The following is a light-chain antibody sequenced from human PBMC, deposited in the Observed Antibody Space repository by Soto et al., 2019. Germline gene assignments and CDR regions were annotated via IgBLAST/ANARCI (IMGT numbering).Light chain of an antibody. V-gene: IGKV1-33*01. CDR1: QAINNY. Sequence: DITLTQSPSSLSASVGDRVTITCQASQAINNYLNWYQQKPGKAPELLIYDASDLEVGVPSRFSGSGSGTVFTLTISSLQPEDIATYYCQQFDDLTFTFGQGTRLEIK. CDR2: DAS. CDR3: QQFDDLTFT. J-gene: IGKJ5*01.